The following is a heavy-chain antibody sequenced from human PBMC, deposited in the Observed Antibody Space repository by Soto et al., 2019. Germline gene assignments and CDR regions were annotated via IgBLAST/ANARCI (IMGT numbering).Heavy chain of an antibody. CDR2: ITPTLNIA. V-gene: IGHV1-69*01. J-gene: IGHJ4*02. CDR3: ARGYYSGSNPSSFDY. D-gene: IGHD1-26*01. Sequence: QLQLVQSGAEVREPGSSVKVSCKASGGTFSSYTVIWVRQAPGQGLEWMGGITPTLNIAKYAEKFQGRVTITAHESTSTVNMHLSSLRSEDTAVYFCARGYYSGSNPSSFDYWGQGTLVAVSS. CDR1: GGTFSSYT.